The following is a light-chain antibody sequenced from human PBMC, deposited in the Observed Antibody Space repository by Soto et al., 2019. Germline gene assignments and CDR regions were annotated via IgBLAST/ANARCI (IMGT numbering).Light chain of an antibody. J-gene: IGKJ1*01. CDR3: LHHSTYQLS. CDR1: QGIRND. Sequence: DIQMTQFPSSLSASVGDRVTITCRASQGIRNDLGWYQQKPGKAPKRLIYAASSLQSGVPSRFSGSGSVTEFTLAISSLQPEAAATVYCLHHSTYQLSFGQGTQVEIK. V-gene: IGKV1-17*01. CDR2: AAS.